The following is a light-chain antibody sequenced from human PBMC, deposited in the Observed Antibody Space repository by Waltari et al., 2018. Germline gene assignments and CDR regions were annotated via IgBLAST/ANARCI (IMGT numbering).Light chain of an antibody. Sequence: DIVMTQSPATLSVSPGERATLSCRASQSVFNNLAWYQQKPGQAPRLLISGASTRATGIPARFSGTGSGTEFTLTISSLQSEDFAIYYCQQYDNWPQLTFGGGTKVEIK. CDR1: QSVFNN. CDR2: GAS. J-gene: IGKJ4*01. V-gene: IGKV3-15*01. CDR3: QQYDNWPQLT.